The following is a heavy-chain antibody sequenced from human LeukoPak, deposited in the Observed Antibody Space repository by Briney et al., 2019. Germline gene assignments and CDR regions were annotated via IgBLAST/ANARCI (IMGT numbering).Heavy chain of an antibody. D-gene: IGHD2-15*01. J-gene: IGHJ4*02. CDR1: GFTCSSYE. CDR2: ISSSGSTI. V-gene: IGHV3-48*03. CDR3: ARRYCSGGSCYSFDY. Sequence: GGSLRRSCAASGFTCSSYEMNWVRQAPGKGLEWVSYISSSGSTIYYADSVKGRFTISRDNAKNSLYLQMNSLRAEDTAVYYCARRYCSGGSCYSFDYWGQGTLVTVSS.